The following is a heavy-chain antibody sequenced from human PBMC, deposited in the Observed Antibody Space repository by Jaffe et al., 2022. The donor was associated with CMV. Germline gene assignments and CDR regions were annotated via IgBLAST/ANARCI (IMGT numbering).Heavy chain of an antibody. CDR2: ISGSGGST. J-gene: IGHJ4*02. D-gene: IGHD3-22*01. CDR3: AKGGVITMIVVALCDY. V-gene: IGHV3-23*04. Sequence: EVQLVESGGGLVQPGGSLRLSCAASGFTFSSYAMSWVRQAPGKGLEWVSAISGSGGSTYYADSVKGRFTISRDNSKNTLYLQMNSLRAEDTAVYYCAKGGVITMIVVALCDYWGQGTLVTVSS. CDR1: GFTFSSYA.